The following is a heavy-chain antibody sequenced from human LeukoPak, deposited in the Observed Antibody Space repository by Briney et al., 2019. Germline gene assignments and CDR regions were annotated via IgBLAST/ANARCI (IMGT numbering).Heavy chain of an antibody. D-gene: IGHD2/OR15-2a*01. CDR3: AREGNRRVFDI. J-gene: IGHJ3*02. CDR1: GFTFSSYE. CDR2: ISSSGSTI. V-gene: IGHV3-48*03. Sequence: GGSLRLSCAASGFTFSSYEMNWVRQAPGKGLEWVSYISSSGSTIYYADSVKGRFTISRDNAKNSLYLQMNSLRAEDTAVYYCAREGNRRVFDIWGQGTMVTVSS.